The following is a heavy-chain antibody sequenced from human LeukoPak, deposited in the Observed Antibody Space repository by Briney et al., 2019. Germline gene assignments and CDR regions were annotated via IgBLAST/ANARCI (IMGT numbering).Heavy chain of an antibody. CDR3: AKNRGGSYSSGSDY. J-gene: IGHJ4*02. CDR1: GFTFSSYA. D-gene: IGHD1-26*01. Sequence: PGGSLRLSCAASGFTFSSYAMNWVRQAPGKGREGVSAVRGGDAGTSYADSVKGRFTISRDNSKNTLYLQMNSLRADDTAVYYCAKNRGGSYSSGSDYWGQGTLVTVSS. V-gene: IGHV3-23*01. CDR2: VRGGDAGT.